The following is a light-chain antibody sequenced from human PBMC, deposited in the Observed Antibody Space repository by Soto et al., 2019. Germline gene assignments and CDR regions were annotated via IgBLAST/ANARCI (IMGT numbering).Light chain of an antibody. J-gene: IGKJ3*01. CDR2: TAS. CDR3: QHYYSAPFT. V-gene: IGKV1-27*01. CDR1: QGISDY. Sequence: DIQMTQSPSSLSAFLGDRVTITCRASQGISDYLVWYQQKPGKAPKLLIYTASTLQSGVPSRFSGTGSGTDFTLTISSLQPEDVATYYCQHYYSAPFTFGQGTKVDIK.